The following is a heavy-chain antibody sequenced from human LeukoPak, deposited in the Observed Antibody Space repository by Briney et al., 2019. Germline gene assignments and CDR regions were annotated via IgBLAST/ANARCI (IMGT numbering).Heavy chain of an antibody. CDR1: GYTFTSYY. V-gene: IGHV1-46*01. Sequence: ASVKVSCKASGYTFTSYYMHWVRQAPGQGLEWMGIINPSGGGTSYAQKFQGRVTMTGDTSTSTVYMELSSLRSEDTAVYYCARGLVGYNWFDPWGQGTLVTVSS. CDR3: ARGLVGYNWFDP. D-gene: IGHD2-15*01. CDR2: INPSGGGT. J-gene: IGHJ5*02.